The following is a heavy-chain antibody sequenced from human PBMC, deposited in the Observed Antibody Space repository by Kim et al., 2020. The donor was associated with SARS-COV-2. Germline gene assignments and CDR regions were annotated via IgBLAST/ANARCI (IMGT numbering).Heavy chain of an antibody. CDR3: ARDLRGNWFDP. Sequence: YNNPSLKSRVTISVDTSKHQFSLKLSSVTAADTAVYYCARDLRGNWFDPWGQGTLVTVSS. J-gene: IGHJ5*02. D-gene: IGHD4-17*01. V-gene: IGHV4-30-2*05.